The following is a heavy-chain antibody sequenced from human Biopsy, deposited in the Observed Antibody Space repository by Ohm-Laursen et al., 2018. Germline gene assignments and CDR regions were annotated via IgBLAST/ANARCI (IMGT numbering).Heavy chain of an antibody. D-gene: IGHD3-3*01. CDR3: ARVRGGFLEWFDY. CDR2: IYYSGTT. Sequence: SDTLSLTCTVSGESIGTYYWSWIRQPPGKVMEWIASIYYSGTTHKNPSLKSRVAISVDTSQGLLSLDLSSVTAADTAVYYCARVRGGFLEWFDYWGQGTLVTVSS. V-gene: IGHV4-59*07. CDR1: GESIGTYY. J-gene: IGHJ5*01.